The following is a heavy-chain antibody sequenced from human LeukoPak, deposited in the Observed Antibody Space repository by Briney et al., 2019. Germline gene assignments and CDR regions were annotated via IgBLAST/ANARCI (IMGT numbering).Heavy chain of an antibody. J-gene: IGHJ4*02. CDR3: ARVNVDYYDSSGIPFDY. D-gene: IGHD3-22*01. CDR1: GGTFSSYA. CDR2: IIPIFGTA. Sequence: SVKVSCKASGGTFSSYAISWVRQAPGQGLEWMGGIIPIFGTANYAQKFQGRVTITADKSTSTAYMELSSLRSEDTAVYYCARVNVDYYDSSGIPFDYWGQGTLVTVSS. V-gene: IGHV1-69*06.